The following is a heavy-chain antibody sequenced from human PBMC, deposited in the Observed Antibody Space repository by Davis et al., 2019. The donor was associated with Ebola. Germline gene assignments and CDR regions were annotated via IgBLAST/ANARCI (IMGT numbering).Heavy chain of an antibody. Sequence: GESLKISCAASGFTFSSYAMHWVRQAPGKGLEWVAVISYDGSNKYYADSVKGRFTISRDNSKNTLYLQMNSLRAEDTAVYYCARHNGAVLRFLEWSGGNWFDPWGQGTLVTVSS. CDR3: ARHNGAVLRFLEWSGGNWFDP. V-gene: IGHV3-30-3*01. D-gene: IGHD3-3*01. CDR2: ISYDGSNK. J-gene: IGHJ5*02. CDR1: GFTFSSYA.